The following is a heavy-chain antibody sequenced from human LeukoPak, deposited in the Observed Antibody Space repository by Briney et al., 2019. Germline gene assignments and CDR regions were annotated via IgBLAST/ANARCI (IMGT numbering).Heavy chain of an antibody. D-gene: IGHD3-10*01. CDR1: GFTFSDYY. CDR2: ISSSGSTI. V-gene: IGHV3-11*01. CDR3: ARAVRFGELLAYYFDY. Sequence: PGGSLRLSCAASGFTFSDYYMSWIRQAPGKGLEWVSYISSSGSTIYYADSVKGRFTISRDNAKNSLYLQMNSLRAEDTAVYYCARAVRFGELLAYYFDYWGQGTLVTVSS. J-gene: IGHJ4*02.